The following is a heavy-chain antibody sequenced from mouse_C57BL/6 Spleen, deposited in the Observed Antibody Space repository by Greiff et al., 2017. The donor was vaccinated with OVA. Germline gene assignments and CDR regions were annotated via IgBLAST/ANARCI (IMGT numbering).Heavy chain of an antibody. Sequence: QVQLQQSGAELVMPGASVKLSCKASGYTFTSYWMHWVKQRPGQGLEWIGEIDPSDSYTNYNHKFKGKSTLTVDKSSSTAYMQLSSLTSEDSAVYYCARSSTVVATRDAMDYWGQGTSVTVSS. D-gene: IGHD1-1*01. V-gene: IGHV1-69*01. CDR3: ARSSTVVATRDAMDY. CDR2: IDPSDSYT. CDR1: GYTFTSYW. J-gene: IGHJ4*01.